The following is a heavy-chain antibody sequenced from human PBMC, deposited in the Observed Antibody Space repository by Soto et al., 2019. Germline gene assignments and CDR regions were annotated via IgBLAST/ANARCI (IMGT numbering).Heavy chain of an antibody. Sequence: SETLSLTCTVSGGSISSYYWSWIRQPPGKGLEWIGYIYYSGSTNYNPSLKSRVAISVDTSKNQFSLKLSSVTAADTAVYYCARRIAAAGRDYYYYGMDVWGQGTTVTVSS. CDR3: ARRIAAAGRDYYYYGMDV. CDR1: GGSISSYY. D-gene: IGHD6-13*01. V-gene: IGHV4-59*01. J-gene: IGHJ6*02. CDR2: IYYSGST.